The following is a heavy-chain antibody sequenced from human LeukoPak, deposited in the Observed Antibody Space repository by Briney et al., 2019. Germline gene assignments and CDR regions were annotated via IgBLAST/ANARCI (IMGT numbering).Heavy chain of an antibody. J-gene: IGHJ4*02. D-gene: IGHD3-10*01. CDR2: IYSGGST. V-gene: IGHV3-53*01. CDR1: GFTVSSNY. Sequence: PGGSLRLSCAASGFTVSSNYMSWVRQAPGKGLEWVSVIYSGGSTYYADSVKGRFTISRDNSKNTLYLQMNSLRAEDTAVYYCARDPGSGSSAWENWGQGTLVTVSS. CDR3: ARDPGSGSSAWEN.